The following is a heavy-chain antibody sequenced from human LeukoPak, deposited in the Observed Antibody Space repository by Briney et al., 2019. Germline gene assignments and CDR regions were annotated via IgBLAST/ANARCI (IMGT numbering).Heavy chain of an antibody. CDR2: IYTSGST. CDR1: GGSISSYY. Sequence: SETLSLTCTVSGGSISSYYWSWIRQPAGKGLEWIGRIYTSGSTNYNPSLKSRVTISVDTSKNQFSLKLSSVTAADTAVYYCARDASIAAEGDYYYGMDVWGQGTTVTVSS. V-gene: IGHV4-4*07. CDR3: ARDASIAAEGDYYYGMDV. J-gene: IGHJ6*02. D-gene: IGHD6-13*01.